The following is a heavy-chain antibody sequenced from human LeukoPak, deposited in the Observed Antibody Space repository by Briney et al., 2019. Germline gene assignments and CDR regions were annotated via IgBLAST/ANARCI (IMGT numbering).Heavy chain of an antibody. V-gene: IGHV1-18*01. CDR3: ARDPATAAIYYYYYMDV. D-gene: IGHD2-2*02. J-gene: IGHJ6*03. CDR2: ISAYNGNT. Sequence: ASVKVSCKASGYTFISYGISWVRQAPGQGLEWMGWISAYNGNTNYAQKLQGRVTMTTDTSTSTAYMELRSLRSDDTAVYYCARDPATAAIYYYYYMDVWGKGTTVTVSS. CDR1: GYTFISYG.